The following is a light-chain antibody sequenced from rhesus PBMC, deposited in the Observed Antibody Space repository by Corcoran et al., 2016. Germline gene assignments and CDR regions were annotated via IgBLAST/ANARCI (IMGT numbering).Light chain of an antibody. J-gene: IGKJ2*01. Sequence: DIVMTQTPLSLPVTPGEPASISCRSSQSLLDSEDGNTYLDWYLQKPGQFPQLLIYEVSNRASGVPERFSGSGSDTDFTLKISRVEAEDVGVYYCMQALEFPYSFGQGTKVEIK. V-gene: IGKV2-104*02. CDR1: QSLLDSEDGNTY. CDR3: MQALEFPYS. CDR2: EVS.